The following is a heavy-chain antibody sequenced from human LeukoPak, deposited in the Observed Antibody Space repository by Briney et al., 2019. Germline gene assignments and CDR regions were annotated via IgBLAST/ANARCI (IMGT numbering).Heavy chain of an antibody. CDR3: ARDPKGGRGSYFDY. J-gene: IGHJ4*02. V-gene: IGHV3-48*03. CDR1: GFTFSSYE. CDR2: ISTSGSTI. Sequence: GGSLRLSCAASGFTFSSYEMTWVRQAPGKGLEWLSYISTSGSTIYYADSVKGRFTISRDNAKNSLYLQMNSLRAEDTAIYYCARDPKGGRGSYFDYGGQGTLVTVSS. D-gene: IGHD1-26*01.